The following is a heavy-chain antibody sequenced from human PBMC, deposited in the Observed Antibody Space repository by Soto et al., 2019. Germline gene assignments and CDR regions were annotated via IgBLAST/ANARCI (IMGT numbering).Heavy chain of an antibody. D-gene: IGHD3-22*01. Sequence: GASVKVSCKASGYSFSFYGINWVRQAPGQGLEWMGWINPSDGKRNFAQKIEDRVTMTAATSTNTVFLELRSLKSDDTAIYYCARDRLRGYDSSGFYSWGQGTMVTVSS. CDR1: GYSFSFYG. V-gene: IGHV1-18*01. CDR3: ARDRLRGYDSSGFYS. CDR2: INPSDGKR. J-gene: IGHJ4*02.